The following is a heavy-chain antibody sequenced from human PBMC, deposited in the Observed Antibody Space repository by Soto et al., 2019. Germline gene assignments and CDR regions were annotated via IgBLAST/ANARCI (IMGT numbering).Heavy chain of an antibody. Sequence: SVKVSCKTSGYTFTAYHIHWVRQAPGQGLEWMGWINPNSGGANYAQKFEGRVTMTRDTSISTVYMELSRLGSDDTALYYCARDYSGHGMDVWGQGTTVTVSS. CDR1: GYTFTAYH. V-gene: IGHV1-2*02. CDR2: INPNSGGA. J-gene: IGHJ6*02. D-gene: IGHD1-26*01. CDR3: ARDYSGHGMDV.